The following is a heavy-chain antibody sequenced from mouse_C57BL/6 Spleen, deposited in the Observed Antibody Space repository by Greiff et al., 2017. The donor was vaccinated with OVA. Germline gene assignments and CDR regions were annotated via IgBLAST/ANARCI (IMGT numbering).Heavy chain of an antibody. CDR3: ARWRYYGSYWYFDV. CDR1: GYAFSSSW. CDR2: IYPGDGDT. V-gene: IGHV1-82*01. D-gene: IGHD1-1*01. Sequence: VQLQQSGPELVKPGASVKISCKASGYAFSSSWMNWVKQRPGKGLEWIGRIYPGDGDTNYNGKFKGKATLTADKSSSTAYMQLSSLTSEDSAVYFCARWRYYGSYWYFDVWGTGTTVTVSS. J-gene: IGHJ1*03.